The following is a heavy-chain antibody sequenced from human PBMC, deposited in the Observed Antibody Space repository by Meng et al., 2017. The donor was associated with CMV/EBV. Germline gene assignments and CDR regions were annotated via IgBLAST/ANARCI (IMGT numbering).Heavy chain of an antibody. CDR3: ARITLYSSSWPSFDP. D-gene: IGHD6-13*01. Sequence: SGPTLVKPTHTLTLTCTFSGFSLSTSGMCVSWVRQPPGKALEWLALIDWDDDKYYSTSLKTRLTISKDTSKNQVVLTMTNMDPVDTATYYCARITLYSSSWPSFDPWGQGTLVTSPQ. CDR2: IDWDDDK. CDR1: GFSLSTSGMC. V-gene: IGHV2-70*20. J-gene: IGHJ5*02.